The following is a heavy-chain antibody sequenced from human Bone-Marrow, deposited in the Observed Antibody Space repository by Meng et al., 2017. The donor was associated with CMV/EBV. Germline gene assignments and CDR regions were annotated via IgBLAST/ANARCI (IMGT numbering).Heavy chain of an antibody. J-gene: IGHJ6*02. CDR3: ARDTVVVPAAIRYYYYGIDV. CDR1: GYTFTGYY. D-gene: IGHD2-2*02. V-gene: IGHV1-2*02. CDR2: INPNSGGT. Sequence: ASVKVSCKASGYTFTGYYMHWVRQAPGQGLEWMGWINPNSGGTNYAQKFQGRVTMTRDTSISTAYMELSSLRSEDTAVYYCARDTVVVPAAIRYYYYGIDVWGQGTTVTGSS.